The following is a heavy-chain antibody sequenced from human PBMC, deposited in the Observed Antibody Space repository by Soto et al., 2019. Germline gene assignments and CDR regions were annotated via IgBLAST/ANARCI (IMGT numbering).Heavy chain of an antibody. CDR2: ISYDGSNK. D-gene: IGHD3-16*01. CDR3: AKDLGHGGRGAFDI. CDR1: GFTFSSYG. Sequence: QVQLVESGGGVVQPGRSLRLSCAASGFTFSSYGMHWVRQAPGKGLEWVAVISYDGSNKYYADSVKGRFTISRDNSKNTLYLPMNSLRDEETAVYYCAKDLGHGGRGAFDIWGQGTMVTVSS. V-gene: IGHV3-30*18. J-gene: IGHJ3*02.